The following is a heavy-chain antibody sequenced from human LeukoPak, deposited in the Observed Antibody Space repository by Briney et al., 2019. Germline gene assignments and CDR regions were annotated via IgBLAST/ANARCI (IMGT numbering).Heavy chain of an antibody. V-gene: IGHV3-48*03. CDR3: ARRRDGFDI. J-gene: IGHJ3*02. Sequence: GGSLRLSCAASGFTFSTYEMNWVRQAPGKGLEWVSYISSSGSTINYPDSVKSRFTISRDNTKNPLYLQMNSLRAEDTSVYYCARRRDGFDIWGQGTMVTVSS. CDR1: GFTFSTYE. CDR2: ISSSGSTI.